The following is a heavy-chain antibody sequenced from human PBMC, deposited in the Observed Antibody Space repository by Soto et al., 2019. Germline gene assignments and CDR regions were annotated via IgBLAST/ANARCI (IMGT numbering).Heavy chain of an antibody. CDR1: GGSVSSGRYY. D-gene: IGHD5-18*01. Sequence: QVQLQESGPGLVKPSETLSLTCTVSGGSVSSGRYYWSWIRQPPGKGLEWTGYIYYSGSTNYNPCLKSRVTISVDTSKNQFSLKLSSVTAADTAVYYCARISGYSYGLPPYFDYWGQGTLVTVSS. J-gene: IGHJ4*02. CDR3: ARISGYSYGLPPYFDY. CDR2: IYYSGST. V-gene: IGHV4-61*01.